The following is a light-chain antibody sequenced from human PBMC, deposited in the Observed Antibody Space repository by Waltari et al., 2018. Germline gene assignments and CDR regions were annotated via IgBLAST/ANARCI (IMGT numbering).Light chain of an antibody. V-gene: IGLV2-8*01. Sequence: QSALTQPPSASGSPGQSVPIPCTGTSSDVGGYNYVPWYQQHPGKAPKLMIYEVNKRPSGVPDRFSGSKSGNTASLTVSGLQAEDEADYYCSSYAGSNDVVFGGGTKLTVL. CDR3: SSYAGSNDVV. J-gene: IGLJ2*01. CDR2: EVN. CDR1: SSDVGGYNY.